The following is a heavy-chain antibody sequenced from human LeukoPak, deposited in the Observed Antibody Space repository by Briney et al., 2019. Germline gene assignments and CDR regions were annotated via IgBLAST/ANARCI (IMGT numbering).Heavy chain of an antibody. V-gene: IGHV3-21*01. J-gene: IGHJ4*02. CDR1: GFIFSSYN. Sequence: WGSLALSCAASGFIFSSYNMNWVRQAPGQGLELVSYISSGSGYKYNADSVKRRLTISRDNAKNSLYLQLNSLRAEDTAVYYCAREGAVGGRSDHHFDTWGQGTMVTLSS. CDR3: AREGAVGGRSDHHFDT. D-gene: IGHD6-19*01. CDR2: ISSGSGYK.